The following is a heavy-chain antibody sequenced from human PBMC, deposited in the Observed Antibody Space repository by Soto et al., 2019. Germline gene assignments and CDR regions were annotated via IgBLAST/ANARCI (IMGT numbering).Heavy chain of an antibody. V-gene: IGHV3-7*01. CDR3: ARGRPPSSGGNFDS. CDR2: INQNEGEK. CDR1: GFTFRNYW. J-gene: IGHJ4*02. D-gene: IGHD3-10*01. Sequence: EVHLAESGGGWVQPGGYLRVSCTASGFTFRNYWMTWFRQAPGKGLEWVANINQNEGEKYYVDSVKGRFTISRDNAYNSLYLEMDNLRVDDSAVYFCARGRPPSSGGNFDSWGQGTMVSVSS.